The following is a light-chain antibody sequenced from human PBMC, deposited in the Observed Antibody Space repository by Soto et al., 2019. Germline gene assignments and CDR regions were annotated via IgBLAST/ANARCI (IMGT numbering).Light chain of an antibody. J-gene: IGKJ5*01. CDR3: QQLNSYPIN. CDR1: QCISSY. CDR2: AAS. V-gene: IGKV1-8*01. Sequence: AIRMTQSPSLFSASTVGGGTLTFLASQCISSYLDWYQQKPGKAPKLLIYAASTLQRGVPSRFSGSGSGTEFTLTISSLQPEDFATYYCQQLNSYPINCGQGTRREIK.